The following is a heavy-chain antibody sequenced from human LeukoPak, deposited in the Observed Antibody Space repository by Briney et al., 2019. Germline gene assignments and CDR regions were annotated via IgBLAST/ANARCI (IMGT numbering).Heavy chain of an antibody. CDR2: INHSGST. CDR3: ARLGVVVAATYNWFDP. Sequence: SETLSLTCAVYGGSFSGYYWSWLRQPPGKGLEWSGEINHSGSTNYNPSLKSRVTISVDTSKNQFSLQLSSVTAADTAVYYCARLGVVVAATYNWFDPRGQGTLVTVSS. J-gene: IGHJ5*02. CDR1: GGSFSGYY. D-gene: IGHD2-15*01. V-gene: IGHV4-34*01.